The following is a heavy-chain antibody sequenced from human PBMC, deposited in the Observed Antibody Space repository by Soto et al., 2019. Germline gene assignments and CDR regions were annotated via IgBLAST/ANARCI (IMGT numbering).Heavy chain of an antibody. J-gene: IGHJ5*02. CDR1: GCTFTSYG. CDR2: ISAYNGNT. V-gene: IGHV1-18*04. Sequence: AAVKVSCKASGCTFTSYGISWVRKAPGQGLEWMGWISAYNGNTNYAQKLQGRVTMTTDTSTSTAYMELRSLRSDDTAVYYCARGYYCSSTSCYTNWFDPWGQGTLVTVSS. D-gene: IGHD2-2*02. CDR3: ARGYYCSSTSCYTNWFDP.